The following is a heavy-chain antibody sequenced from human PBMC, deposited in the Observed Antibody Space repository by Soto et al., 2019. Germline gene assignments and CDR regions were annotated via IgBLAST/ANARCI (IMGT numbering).Heavy chain of an antibody. CDR3: AKGDDKFDY. CDR2: ISYDGSNK. J-gene: IGHJ4*02. CDR1: GFTFSSYG. V-gene: IGHV3-30*18. D-gene: IGHD3-9*01. Sequence: QVQLVESGGGVVQPGWSLRLSCAASGFTFSSYGMHWVRQAPGKGLEWVAVISYDGSNKYYADSVKGRFTISRDNSKNTLYLQMNSQRAEDTAVYYCAKGDDKFDYWGQGTLVTVSS.